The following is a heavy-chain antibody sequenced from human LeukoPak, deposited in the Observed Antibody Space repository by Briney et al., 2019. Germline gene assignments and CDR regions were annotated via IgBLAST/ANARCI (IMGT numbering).Heavy chain of an antibody. CDR2: ISSSSTTI. CDR1: GFTFSSYS. CDR3: ARSLVVGATYLYH. Sequence: GGSLRLSCAASGFTFSSYSMNWVRQAPGKGLEWVSYISSSSTTIYYADSLKGRFTISRDNAKNSLSQQLNSRRAEDTAVYYCARSLVVGATYLYHWGQGTLVTVSS. J-gene: IGHJ5*02. D-gene: IGHD1-26*01. V-gene: IGHV3-48*01.